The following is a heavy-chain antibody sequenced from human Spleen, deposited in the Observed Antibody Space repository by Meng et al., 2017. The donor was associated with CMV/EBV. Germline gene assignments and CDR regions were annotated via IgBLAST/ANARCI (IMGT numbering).Heavy chain of an antibody. Sequence: FSSYWMHWVRQAPGEGLVWVSRIDSDGSSTSYADSVKGRFTISRDNAKNTLYLQMNSLRAEDTAVYYCATGYCSSTSCYGGSAGWFDPWGQGTLVTVSS. CDR1: FSSYW. V-gene: IGHV3-74*01. D-gene: IGHD2-2*01. J-gene: IGHJ5*02. CDR2: IDSDGSST. CDR3: ATGYCSSTSCYGGSAGWFDP.